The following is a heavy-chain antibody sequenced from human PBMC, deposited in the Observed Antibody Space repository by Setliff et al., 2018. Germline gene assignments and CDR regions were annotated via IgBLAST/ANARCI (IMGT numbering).Heavy chain of an antibody. CDR3: ARTNCTTTSCFYFHY. V-gene: IGHV4-30-4*01. CDR2: ISHGVST. Sequence: PSETLSLTCTVSGASVTSFDYYWSWIRQPPGKGLEYIGHISHGVSTSYSPSLKSRLSISADTSKNQFSLKLTSVTAAGTAVYYCARTNCTTTSCFYFHYWGQGTVVTVSS. CDR1: GASVTSFDYY. J-gene: IGHJ4*02. D-gene: IGHD2-2*01.